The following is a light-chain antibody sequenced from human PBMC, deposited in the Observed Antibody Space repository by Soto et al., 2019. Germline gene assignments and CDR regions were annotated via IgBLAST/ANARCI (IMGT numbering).Light chain of an antibody. V-gene: IGKV3-11*01. J-gene: IGKJ5*01. Sequence: EIVLTQSPATLSLSPGERATLSCRASQSVGSYLAWYQQKPGQAPRLLIYDASNRATGIPARFSGSGSGTDFALTISSLGPEDFEVYFCQQRSNWPPITFGRGTRLEIK. CDR2: DAS. CDR3: QQRSNWPPIT. CDR1: QSVGSY.